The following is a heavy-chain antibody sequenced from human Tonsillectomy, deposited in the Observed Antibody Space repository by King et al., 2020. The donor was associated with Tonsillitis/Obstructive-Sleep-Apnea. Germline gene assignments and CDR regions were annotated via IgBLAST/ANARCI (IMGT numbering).Heavy chain of an antibody. CDR3: ARDQSGTVAVASPDF. CDR1: GFILRSYV. V-gene: IGHV3-30*15. D-gene: IGHD1-7*01. Sequence: VQLVESGGGVVQPGRSLRLSCGASGFILRSYVMHWVRQAPGKGLEWVALISYDGSDKYYADSVKGRFTISRDNSKNSLFLEMRSLKPEDTAVYYCARDQSGTVAVASPDFWGQGTLVTVSS. CDR2: ISYDGSDK. J-gene: IGHJ4*02.